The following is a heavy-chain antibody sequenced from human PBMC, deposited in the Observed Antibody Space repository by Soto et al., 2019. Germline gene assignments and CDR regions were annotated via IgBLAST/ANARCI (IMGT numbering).Heavy chain of an antibody. J-gene: IGHJ4*02. CDR2: SSDIGGST. Sequence: EVQLLESGGGLVQPGGSLRLSCAASGFTLSSYAMSWVRQAPGKGLEWVSSSSDIGGSTYYADSVKGRFTISGDNSRNAVYLEMNSLRAEDTAVYYCANRGSGWLYYFDYWGQGTLVTVSS. CDR1: GFTLSSYA. V-gene: IGHV3-23*01. CDR3: ANRGSGWLYYFDY. D-gene: IGHD3-10*01.